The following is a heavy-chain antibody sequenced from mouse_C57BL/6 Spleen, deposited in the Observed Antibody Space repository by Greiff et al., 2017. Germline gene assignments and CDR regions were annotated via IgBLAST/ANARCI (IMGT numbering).Heavy chain of an antibody. CDR3: AREGVGRNYFDY. V-gene: IGHV1-80*01. CDR1: GYAFSSYW. J-gene: IGHJ2*01. Sequence: VQLQQSGAEPVKPGASVKISCKASGYAFSSYWMNWVKQRPGKGLEWIGQIYPGDGDTNYNGKFKGKATLTADKSSSTAYMQLSSLTSEDSAVYFCAREGVGRNYFDYWGQGTTLTVSS. D-gene: IGHD1-1*02. CDR2: IYPGDGDT.